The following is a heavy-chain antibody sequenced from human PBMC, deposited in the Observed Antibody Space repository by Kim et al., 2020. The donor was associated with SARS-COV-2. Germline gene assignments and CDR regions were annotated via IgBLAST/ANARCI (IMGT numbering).Heavy chain of an antibody. CDR2: IGSSSSYI. CDR3: ARGGNTGRQWLDGIDY. D-gene: IGHD6-19*01. V-gene: IGHV3-21*01. Sequence: GGSLRLSCAASGFTFSSYSMNWVRQAPGKGLEWVSSIGSSSSYIYYADSVKGRFTISRDNAKNSLYLQMNSLRAEDTAVYYCARGGNTGRQWLDGIDYWGQGTLVTVSS. CDR1: GFTFSSYS. J-gene: IGHJ4*02.